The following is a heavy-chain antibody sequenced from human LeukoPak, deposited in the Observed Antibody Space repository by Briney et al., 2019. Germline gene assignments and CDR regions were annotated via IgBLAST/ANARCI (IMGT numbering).Heavy chain of an antibody. CDR2: IHYSGST. V-gene: IGHV4-39*01. Sequence: SETLSLTCSVSGGSISSSSYYWGWIRQPPGKGLEWIGSIHYSGSTYYNPSLKSRVTISVDTSKNQFSLKVSSVTAADTAVYYCARHSDGGSGYYFHYFDYWGQGTLVTVSS. D-gene: IGHD3-22*01. J-gene: IGHJ4*02. CDR3: ARHSDGGSGYYFHYFDY. CDR1: GGSISSSSYY.